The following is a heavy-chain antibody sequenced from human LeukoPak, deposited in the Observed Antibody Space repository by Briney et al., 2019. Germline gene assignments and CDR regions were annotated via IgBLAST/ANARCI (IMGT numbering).Heavy chain of an antibody. Sequence: SETLSLTCTISGGSISTYYWIWIRQPPGKGLEWIGYIYYSGSTNYNPSLKSRVTISVDTSKNQFSLKLNSVTAADTAVYYCARGGGTGNWLDPWGQGTLVTVSS. CDR3: ARGGGTGNWLDP. V-gene: IGHV4-59*01. J-gene: IGHJ5*02. D-gene: IGHD3/OR15-3a*01. CDR2: IYYSGST. CDR1: GGSISTYY.